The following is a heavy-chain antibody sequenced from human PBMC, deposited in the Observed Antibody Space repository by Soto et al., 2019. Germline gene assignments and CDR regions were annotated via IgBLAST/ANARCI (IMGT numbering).Heavy chain of an antibody. Sequence: EVQLVESGGGLIQPGGSLRLSCAASGFTVGDNYMTWVRQAPGKGLEWVSVVYSSGTTYYTDSVKGRFTISRDISKNTLYLQMNSLRVEDTAVYYCARGGWFSHFDSWGEGTLVTVSS. CDR3: ARGGWFSHFDS. V-gene: IGHV3-53*01. J-gene: IGHJ4*02. D-gene: IGHD3-10*01. CDR1: GFTVGDNY. CDR2: VYSSGTT.